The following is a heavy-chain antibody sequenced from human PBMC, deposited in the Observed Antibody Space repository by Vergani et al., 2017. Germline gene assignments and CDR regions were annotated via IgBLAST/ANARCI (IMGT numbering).Heavy chain of an antibody. V-gene: IGHV3-23*01. CDR3: AKDSGYDSLGYGFDP. CDR1: GFTFSSYA. Sequence: EVQLLESGGGLVQPGGSLRLSCAASGFTFSSYAMSWVRQAPGEGLEWVSASSGSGGSTYYADSVKGRFTISRDNSKNTLYLQMNSLGAEDTAVYYCAKDSGYDSLGYGFDPWGQGTLVTVSS. D-gene: IGHD5-12*01. J-gene: IGHJ5*02. CDR2: SSGSGGST.